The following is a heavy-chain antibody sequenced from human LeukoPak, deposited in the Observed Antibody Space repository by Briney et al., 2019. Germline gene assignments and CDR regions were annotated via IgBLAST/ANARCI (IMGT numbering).Heavy chain of an antibody. Sequence: PSQTLSLTCTVSGGSISSGCYYWSWIRQPAGKGLEWIGRIYTSGSTNYNPSLKTRVTISVDTSKNQFSLKLSSVTAADTAVYYGAREVPDYDFWSGYYFWFDPWGQGTLVTVSS. CDR2: IYTSGST. D-gene: IGHD3-3*01. CDR3: AREVPDYDFWSGYYFWFDP. V-gene: IGHV4-61*02. J-gene: IGHJ5*02. CDR1: GGSISSGCYY.